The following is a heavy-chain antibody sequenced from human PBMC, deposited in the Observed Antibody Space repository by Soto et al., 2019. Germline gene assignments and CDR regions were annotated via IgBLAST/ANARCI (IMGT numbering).Heavy chain of an antibody. V-gene: IGHV6-1*01. D-gene: IGHD3-22*01. CDR3: ARDLGAMIGTPGWFDS. J-gene: IGHJ5*01. CDR2: TCYRSKWYD. CDR1: GDRVSSNTAA. Sequence: SQTLSLPCAISGDRVSSNTAAWNWIRQSPSRGLEWLGRTCYRSKWYDNYALSVRSRITINPDTSKNQFSLQLNSVTPEDTAVYYCARDLGAMIGTPGWFDSWGQGTLVTVSS.